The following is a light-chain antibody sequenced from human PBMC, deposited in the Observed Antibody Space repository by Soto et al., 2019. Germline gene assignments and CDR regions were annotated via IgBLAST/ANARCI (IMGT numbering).Light chain of an antibody. J-gene: IGKJ3*01. CDR1: QSINSQ. CDR2: NAS. V-gene: IGKV3-11*01. Sequence: EIVLTQSPATLSLSPGERATLSSRTSQSINSQLAWYQQKPGQAPRLVIYNASNRAPGIPARFSGSGSGTDFTLTISSLEPEDFAVYYCQQRGNWPPFTFGPGTKVDIK. CDR3: QQRGNWPPFT.